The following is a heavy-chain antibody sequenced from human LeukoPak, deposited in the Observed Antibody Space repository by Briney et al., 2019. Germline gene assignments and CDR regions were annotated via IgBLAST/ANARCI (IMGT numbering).Heavy chain of an antibody. V-gene: IGHV4-30-4*01. CDR3: ARSTPRDAFDI. D-gene: IGHD2-15*01. Sequence: PSQTLSLTCSVSGGSISSGDNYWSWIRQPLGKGLEWIGYIRKSGSTYYNPSLKSRITISVDMIKNQLSLKLSSVTAADTAVYYCARSTPRDAFDIWGQGTMVTVSS. CDR1: GGSISSGDNY. CDR2: IRKSGST. J-gene: IGHJ3*02.